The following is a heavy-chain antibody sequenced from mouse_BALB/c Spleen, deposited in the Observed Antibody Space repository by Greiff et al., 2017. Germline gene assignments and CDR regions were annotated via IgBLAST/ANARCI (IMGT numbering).Heavy chain of an antibody. CDR1: GFNIKDYY. Sequence: EVKLMESGAELVRSGASVKLSCTASGFNIKDYYMHWVKQRPEQGLEWIGWIDPENGDTEYAPKFQGKATMTADTSSNTAYLQLSSLTSEDTAVYYCNAYGTTDYWGQGTTLTVSS. CDR3: NAYGTTDY. D-gene: IGHD2-14*01. CDR2: IDPENGDT. J-gene: IGHJ2*01. V-gene: IGHV14-4*02.